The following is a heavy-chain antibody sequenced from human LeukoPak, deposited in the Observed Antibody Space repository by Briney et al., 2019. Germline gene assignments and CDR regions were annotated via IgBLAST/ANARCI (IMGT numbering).Heavy chain of an antibody. J-gene: IGHJ5*02. CDR2: IYHNGST. CDR3: ARGLLSGDILPGYYTKFGDNWFDP. V-gene: IGHV4-30-2*01. D-gene: IGHD3-9*01. CDR1: GGSISSGGYS. Sequence: SQTLSLTCAVSGGSISSGGYSGSWIRQPPGKGLEWIGYIYHNGSTYYNPSLKSRVTISVDRSKNQISLKLSSVTAADTAVYYCARGLLSGDILPGYYTKFGDNWFDPWGQGTLVTVSS.